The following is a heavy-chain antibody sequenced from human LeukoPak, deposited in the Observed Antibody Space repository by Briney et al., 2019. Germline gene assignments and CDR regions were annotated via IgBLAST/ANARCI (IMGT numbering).Heavy chain of an antibody. CDR2: IYSDGST. V-gene: IGHV3-66*01. CDR3: ARDPPAVLLGTYG. J-gene: IGHJ4*02. D-gene: IGHD2/OR15-2a*01. CDR1: GFSATSNY. Sequence: PGGSLRLSCTASGFSATSNYMNWVRQAPGKGLEWVSLIYSDGSTYYADSVKGRFTISRDKSNNMLYLQMNNLRAEDTAMYYCARDPPAVLLGTYGWGQGALVTVSS.